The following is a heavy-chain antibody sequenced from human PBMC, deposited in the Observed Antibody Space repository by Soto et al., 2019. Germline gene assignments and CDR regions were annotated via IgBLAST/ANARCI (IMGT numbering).Heavy chain of an antibody. J-gene: IGHJ6*02. CDR1: GGTFSSYA. CDR2: IIPIFGTA. CDR3: ARGGIAAATYGMDV. V-gene: IGHV1-69*12. D-gene: IGHD6-13*01. Sequence: QVQLVQSGAEVKKPGSSVKVSCKASGGTFSSYAISWVRQAPGQGLEWMGGIIPIFGTANYAQKFQGRVTITADESTSTGYMELSSLRSEDTAVYYCARGGIAAATYGMDVWGQGSTVTVSS.